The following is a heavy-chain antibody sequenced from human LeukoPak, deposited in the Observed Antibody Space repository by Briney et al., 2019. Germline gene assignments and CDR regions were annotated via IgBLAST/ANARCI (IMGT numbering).Heavy chain of an antibody. CDR3: ARVQSAYCGGDCYSRSTKAFDI. Sequence: GGSLRLSCAASGFTFTSYSMNWVRQALGKGLEWVTVISFDGNNKYYAASVKGRFTISRDNSKNILYLQMNSLRTEDTAVYYCARVQSAYCGGDCYSRSTKAFDIWGQGTMVTVSS. V-gene: IGHV3-30*03. CDR2: ISFDGNNK. D-gene: IGHD2-21*02. J-gene: IGHJ3*02. CDR1: GFTFTSYS.